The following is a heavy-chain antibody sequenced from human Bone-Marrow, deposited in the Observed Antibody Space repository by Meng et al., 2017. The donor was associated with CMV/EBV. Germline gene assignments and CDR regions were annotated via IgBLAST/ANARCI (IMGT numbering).Heavy chain of an antibody. Sequence: GESLKISCAASGFSFSDYAMHWVRQAPGKGLEWVANIRQDGSEKHYVDSVKGRFTISRDNTKNSLYLEMNTLRAEDTAVYHCARICVTGRACYHFDSWGQGALVTVSS. J-gene: IGHJ4*02. CDR2: IRQDGSEK. D-gene: IGHD2-2*01. CDR3: ARICVTGRACYHFDS. CDR1: GFSFSDYA. V-gene: IGHV3-7*01.